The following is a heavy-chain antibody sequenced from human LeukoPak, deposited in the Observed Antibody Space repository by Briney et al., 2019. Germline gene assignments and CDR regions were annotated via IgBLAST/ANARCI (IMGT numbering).Heavy chain of an antibody. CDR3: AKDREGYSGSFYFDY. J-gene: IGHJ4*02. CDR1: GFTFSSYS. D-gene: IGHD1-26*01. Sequence: GGSLRLSCAASGFTFSSYSMNWVRQAPGKGPEWVAVIWYDGSNKYYADSVKGRFTISRDNSKNTLYLQMNSLRAEDTAVYYCAKDREGYSGSFYFDYWGQGTLVTVSS. V-gene: IGHV3-33*06. CDR2: IWYDGSNK.